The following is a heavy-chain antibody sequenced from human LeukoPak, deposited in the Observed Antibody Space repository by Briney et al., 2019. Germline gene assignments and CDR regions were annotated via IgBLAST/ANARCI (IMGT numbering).Heavy chain of an antibody. J-gene: IGHJ4*02. V-gene: IGHV1-8*01. CDR2: MNANSGNT. CDR1: GYTFSTCD. D-gene: IGHD1-1*01. CDR3: ARVLGSISH. Sequence: GASVKVSCKASGYTFSTCDINWVRQATGQGLEWMGWMNANSGNTDFAHKFQGRVTMTTDTSINTAYMELSSLRSEDTAVYYCARVLGSISHWGQGTLVTVSS.